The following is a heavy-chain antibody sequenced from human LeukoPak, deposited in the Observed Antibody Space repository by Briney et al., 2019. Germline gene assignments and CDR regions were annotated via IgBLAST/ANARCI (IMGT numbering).Heavy chain of an antibody. CDR3: ARVNCTGGNCFFDY. CDR2: SGFTGDT. CDR1: GLIFRNYD. V-gene: IGHV3-13*01. Sequence: PGGSLRLSCATSGLIFRNYDIYWVRQVTGKGLEWVSISGFTGDTNYAASVKGRFTVSRENAKNSLFLQMDSLRVGDTAIYYCARVNCTGGNCFFDYWGQGTLVTVSS. J-gene: IGHJ4*02. D-gene: IGHD2-8*02.